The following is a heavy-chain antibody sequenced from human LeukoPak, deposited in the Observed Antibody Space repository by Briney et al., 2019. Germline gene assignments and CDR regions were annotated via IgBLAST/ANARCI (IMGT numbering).Heavy chain of an antibody. CDR1: GFTVDSNY. CDR3: ARGDDSGYYDYFDY. Sequence: GGSLRLSCAASGFTVDSNYLSWVRQAPGKGLEWVTTIYTGGNTYYAASVKGRFTISRDFSKNTVFLHMNSLRAEDTAMYYCARGDDSGYYDYFDYWGQGALVTVSS. CDR2: IYTGGNT. V-gene: IGHV3-53*01. J-gene: IGHJ4*02. D-gene: IGHD3-22*01.